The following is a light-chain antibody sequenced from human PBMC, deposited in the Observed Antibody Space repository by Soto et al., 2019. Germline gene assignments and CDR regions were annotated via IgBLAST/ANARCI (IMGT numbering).Light chain of an antibody. Sequence: QSALTQPRSVSGSPGQSVTLSCTGTSSDVGGYNYVSWYQQHPGKAPKLMIYDVSKRPSGVPDRFSGSKSGITASLTISGLQAEDEADYYCCSYAGIYTYVFGTGTKVTVL. CDR3: CSYAGIYTYV. V-gene: IGLV2-11*01. CDR2: DVS. CDR1: SSDVGGYNY. J-gene: IGLJ1*01.